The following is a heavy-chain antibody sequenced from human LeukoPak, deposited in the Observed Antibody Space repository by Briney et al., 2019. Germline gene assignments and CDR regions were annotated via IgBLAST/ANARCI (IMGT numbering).Heavy chain of an antibody. CDR3: ARLLNRLYYYGSGSYYGSDY. CDR1: GGSFSGYY. Sequence: SETLSLTCAVYGGSFSGYYWSWIRQPPGKGLEWIGEINHSGSTNYNPSLKSRVTISVDTSKNQFSLKLSSVTAADTAVYYCARLLNRLYYYGSGSYYGSDYWGQGTLVTVSS. J-gene: IGHJ4*02. CDR2: INHSGST. V-gene: IGHV4-34*01. D-gene: IGHD3-10*01.